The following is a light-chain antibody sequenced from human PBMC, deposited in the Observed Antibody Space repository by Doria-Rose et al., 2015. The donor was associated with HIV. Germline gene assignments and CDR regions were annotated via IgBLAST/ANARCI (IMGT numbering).Light chain of an antibody. V-gene: IGKV3-15*01. CDR1: QSVSTD. J-gene: IGKJ5*01. CDR2: GAS. Sequence: TQSPETLSVSPGESATLSCRASQSVSTDLAWYQHIPGQAPRLPIWGASTRATGIPARFSGSGSGTEFTLTISSLQSEDFAIYFCHQYNNWPTFGQGTRLDIK. CDR3: HQYNNWPT.